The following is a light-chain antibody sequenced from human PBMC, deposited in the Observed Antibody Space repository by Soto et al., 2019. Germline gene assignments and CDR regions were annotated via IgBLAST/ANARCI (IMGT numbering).Light chain of an antibody. CDR1: QSVDSN. J-gene: IGKJ1*01. CDR3: QQYNSWPHT. Sequence: EIVVTQSPATLSVSPGERATLSCRASQSVDSNLAWYHQAPGQAPRLLIYGASTRATFIPDRFSGSGSGTKFTLTISSLQSEDFAVYYCQQYNSWPHTFGQGTKVDIK. CDR2: GAS. V-gene: IGKV3-15*01.